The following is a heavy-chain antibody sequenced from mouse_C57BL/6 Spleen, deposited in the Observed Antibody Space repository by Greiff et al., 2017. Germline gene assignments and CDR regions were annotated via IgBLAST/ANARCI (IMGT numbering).Heavy chain of an antibody. CDR3: ARKGGGYYPYAMDY. Sequence: QVQLKESGPGLVQPSQSLSITCTVSGFSLTSYGVHWVRQSPGKGLEWLGVIWSGGSTDYNAAFISRLSISKDNSKSQVFFKMNSLQADDTAIYYCARKGGGYYPYAMDYWGQGTSVTVSS. J-gene: IGHJ4*01. CDR2: IWSGGST. CDR1: GFSLTSYG. D-gene: IGHD2-3*01. V-gene: IGHV2-2*01.